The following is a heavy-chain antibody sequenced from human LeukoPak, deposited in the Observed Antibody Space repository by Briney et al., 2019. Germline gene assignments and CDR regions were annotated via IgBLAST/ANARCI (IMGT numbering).Heavy chain of an antibody. CDR2: INSDGSST. D-gene: IGHD3-22*01. V-gene: IGHV3-74*01. CDR3: ARVMDYEGYFDY. CDR1: GFTFSSSW. Sequence: GGSLRLSCAASGFTFSSSWMHWVRQAPGKGLVWVSRINSDGSSTSYADSVKGRFTISRDNAKNTLYLQMNSLRAEDTVVYYCARVMDYEGYFDYWGQRTLVTVSS. J-gene: IGHJ4*02.